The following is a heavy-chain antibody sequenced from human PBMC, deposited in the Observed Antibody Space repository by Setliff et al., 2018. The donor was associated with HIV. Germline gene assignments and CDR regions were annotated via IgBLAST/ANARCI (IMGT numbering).Heavy chain of an antibody. CDR2: LIAMYGTA. CDR3: ARDWFDSSGYDRIFFDY. Sequence: ASVKVSCKASGGTVSRLTFGWVRQVPGQGLEWMGGLIAMYGTANYAQKFQGRVTMTADESTSTAYLEVSSLRSEDTAMYYCARDWFDSSGYDRIFFDYWGQGTLVTVSS. J-gene: IGHJ4*02. D-gene: IGHD3-22*01. CDR1: GGTVSRLT. V-gene: IGHV1-69*13.